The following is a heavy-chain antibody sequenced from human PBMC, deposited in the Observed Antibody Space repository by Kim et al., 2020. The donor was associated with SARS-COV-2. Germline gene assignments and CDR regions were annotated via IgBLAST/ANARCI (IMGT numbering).Heavy chain of an antibody. V-gene: IGHV1-3*01. D-gene: IGHD3-10*01. CDR3: ARKKFFAAGSYSDFDS. J-gene: IGHJ4*02. Sequence: QNIHGRVTITRDTSAGTAYMELTSLRSEDTAVYYCARKKFFAAGSYSDFDSWGQGTLVTVSS.